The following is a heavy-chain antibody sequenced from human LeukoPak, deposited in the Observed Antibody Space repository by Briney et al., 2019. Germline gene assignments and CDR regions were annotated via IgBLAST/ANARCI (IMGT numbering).Heavy chain of an antibody. CDR3: ASRIYYYGSGSYYMAPGAFNWFDP. CDR2: IYYSGST. CDR1: GGSISSSSYY. D-gene: IGHD3-10*01. V-gene: IGHV4-39*01. Sequence: PSETLSLTCTVSGGSISSSSYYWGWIRQPPGKGLEWIGSIYYSGSTYYNPSLKSRVTISVDTSKNQFSLKLSSVTAADTAVYYCASRIYYYGSGSYYMAPGAFNWFDPWGQGTLVTVSS. J-gene: IGHJ5*02.